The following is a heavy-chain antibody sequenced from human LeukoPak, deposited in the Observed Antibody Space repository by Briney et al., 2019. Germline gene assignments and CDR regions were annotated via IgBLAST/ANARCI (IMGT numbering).Heavy chain of an antibody. V-gene: IGHV4-59*08. J-gene: IGHJ4*02. D-gene: IGHD6-19*01. CDR1: GGSISSYY. CDR3: ARLSSGWFSYFDY. CDR2: IYYSGST. Sequence: SETLSLTCTVSGGSISSYYWSWIRQPPGKGLEWIGYIYYSGSTNYNPPLKSRVTISVDTSKNQFSLKLSSVTAADTAVYYCARLSSGWFSYFDYWGQGTLVTVSS.